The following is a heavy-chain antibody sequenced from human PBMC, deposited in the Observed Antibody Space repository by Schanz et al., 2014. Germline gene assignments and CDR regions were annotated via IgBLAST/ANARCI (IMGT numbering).Heavy chain of an antibody. V-gene: IGHV4-59*12. D-gene: IGHD3-3*01. J-gene: IGHJ4*02. Sequence: QVQLQESGPGLVKPSETLSLTCTVSGDSISGYYWNWIRQPPGKGLEWIAYIYYSGSTNYNPSLNSRVTISVDTSKNQFSLKVTSVTPADTAVYYCARGVLGSGYRQQYYFDHWGQGTLVTVSS. CDR3: ARGVLGSGYRQQYYFDH. CDR1: GDSISGYY. CDR2: IYYSGST.